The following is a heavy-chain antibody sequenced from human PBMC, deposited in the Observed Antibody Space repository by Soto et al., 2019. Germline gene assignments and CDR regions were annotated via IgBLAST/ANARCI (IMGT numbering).Heavy chain of an antibody. Sequence: GGSLRLSCAAFGFTFSDYYMSWIRQAPGKGLEWVSYISSSGNTIYYADSVKGRFTISRDNVKNSLYLQMNSLRVEDTAVYYCARNYQRRPFDYWGQGTLVTVSS. D-gene: IGHD1-7*01. CDR1: GFTFSDYY. CDR3: ARNYQRRPFDY. CDR2: ISSSGNTI. J-gene: IGHJ4*02. V-gene: IGHV3-11*01.